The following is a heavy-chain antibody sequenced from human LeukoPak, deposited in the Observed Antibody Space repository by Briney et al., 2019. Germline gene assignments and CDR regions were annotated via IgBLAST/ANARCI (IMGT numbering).Heavy chain of an antibody. Sequence: SETLSLTCTVSDGSISSSSYYWGWIRQPPGKGLEWIGSIYYSGSTYYNPSLKSRVTISVDTSKNQFSLKLSSVTAADTAVYYCASRVVVITKDAFDIWGQGTMVTVSS. J-gene: IGHJ3*02. CDR3: ASRVVVITKDAFDI. D-gene: IGHD3-22*01. V-gene: IGHV4-39*01. CDR1: DGSISSSSYY. CDR2: IYYSGST.